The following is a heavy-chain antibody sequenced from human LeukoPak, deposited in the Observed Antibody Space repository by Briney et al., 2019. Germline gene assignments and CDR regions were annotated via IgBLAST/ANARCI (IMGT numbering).Heavy chain of an antibody. J-gene: IGHJ4*02. D-gene: IGHD3-16*02. CDR2: INPNSGGT. CDR1: GYTFTGYY. Sequence: ASVKVSCKASGYTFTGYYMHWVRQAPGQGLDWVGWINPNSGGTNYAQKFQGRVTMTRDTSISTAYMELSRLRSDDTAVYYCATGLYADYYYFDYWGQGTLVTVSS. V-gene: IGHV1-2*02. CDR3: ATGLYADYYYFDY.